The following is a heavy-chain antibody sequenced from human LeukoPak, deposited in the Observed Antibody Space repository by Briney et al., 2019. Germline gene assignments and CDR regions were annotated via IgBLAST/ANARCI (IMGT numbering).Heavy chain of an antibody. CDR2: IKQDGSER. Sequence: GGSLRLSCAAAGFTFSSYWMSWVRQAPGKGLEWVANIKQDGSERNYVDSVKGRFTISRDNAKNSLDLQMNSLRAEDTAVYYCARAGGYASSWAYWGQGTLVSVSS. CDR1: GFTFSSYW. D-gene: IGHD5-12*01. CDR3: ARAGGYASSWAY. V-gene: IGHV3-7*01. J-gene: IGHJ4*02.